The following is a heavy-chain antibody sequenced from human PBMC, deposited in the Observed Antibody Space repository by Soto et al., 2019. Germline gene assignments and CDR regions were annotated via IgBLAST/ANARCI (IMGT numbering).Heavy chain of an antibody. CDR1: GGSISSGDYY. J-gene: IGHJ6*02. CDR3: ARELRQPNEDYGMDV. V-gene: IGHV4-30-4*01. D-gene: IGHD4-17*01. CDR2: IYYSGGT. Sequence: QVQLQESGPGLVKPSQTLSLTCTVSGGSISSGDYYWSWIRQPPGKGLEWIGYIYYSGGTYYNPSLKSRFTISVDTSKNQFSLKLSSVTAADKAVYYCARELRQPNEDYGMDVWGQGTTVTVSS.